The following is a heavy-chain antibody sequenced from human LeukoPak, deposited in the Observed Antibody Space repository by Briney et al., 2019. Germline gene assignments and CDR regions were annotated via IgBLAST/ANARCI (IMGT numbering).Heavy chain of an antibody. CDR1: GGTFSSYA. CDR3: ARARPAAWMNNWFDP. J-gene: IGHJ5*02. D-gene: IGHD6-13*01. Sequence: ASVKVSCKASGGTFSSYAISWVRQAPGQGLEWMGGIIPIFGTANYAQKFQGRVTITADESASTAYMELSSLRSEDTAVYYCARARPAAWMNNWFDPWGQGTLVTVSS. CDR2: IIPIFGTA. V-gene: IGHV1-69*01.